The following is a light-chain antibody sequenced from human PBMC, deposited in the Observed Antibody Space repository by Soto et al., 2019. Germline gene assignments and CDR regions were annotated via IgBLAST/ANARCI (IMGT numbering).Light chain of an antibody. Sequence: EIVLTQSPGTLSLSPGERATLSCRASQSVSSSNLAWYQQKPGQSPRLLIYGASSRATGIPVRFSGSGSGTEFTLTISSLQSEDFAVYYCQQYNNWPFITFGQGTRLEIK. CDR2: GAS. J-gene: IGKJ5*01. CDR1: QSVSSSN. V-gene: IGKV3-15*01. CDR3: QQYNNWPFIT.